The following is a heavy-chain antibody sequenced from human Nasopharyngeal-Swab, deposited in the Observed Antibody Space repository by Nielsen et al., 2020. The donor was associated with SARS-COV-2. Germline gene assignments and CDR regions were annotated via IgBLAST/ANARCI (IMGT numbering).Heavy chain of an antibody. J-gene: IGHJ5*02. V-gene: IGHV1-18*01. CDR2: ISAYNGNT. D-gene: IGHD3-9*01. CDR1: GYTFTTYG. CDR3: ARVEAYYDILTGGET. Sequence: ASVKVSCKASGYTFTTYGISWARQAPGQGLEWMGWISAYNGNTNYAQKLQGRVTMTTDTSTSTAYMELRSLRSDDTAVYYCARVEAYYDILTGGETWGQGTLVTVSS.